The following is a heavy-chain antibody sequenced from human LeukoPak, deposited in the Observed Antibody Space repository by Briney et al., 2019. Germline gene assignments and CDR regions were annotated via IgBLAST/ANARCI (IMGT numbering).Heavy chain of an antibody. CDR1: GGSISSSSYY. Sequence: SETLSLTCTVSGGSISSSSYYWGWIRQPPGKGLEWIGSIYYSGSTYYNLSLKSRVTISVDTSKNQFSLKLSSVTAADTAVYYCARILWLGELLIPNWGQGTLVTVSS. D-gene: IGHD3-10*01. CDR3: ARILWLGELLIPN. CDR2: IYYSGST. V-gene: IGHV4-39*07. J-gene: IGHJ4*02.